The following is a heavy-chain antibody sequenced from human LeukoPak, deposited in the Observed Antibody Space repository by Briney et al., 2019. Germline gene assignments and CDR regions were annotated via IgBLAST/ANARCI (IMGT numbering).Heavy chain of an antibody. CDR1: GFTFSSYA. CDR3: AKGYYYDSSGYPYYYGMDV. V-gene: IGHV3-23*01. J-gene: IGHJ6*02. D-gene: IGHD3-22*01. CDR2: TVGSGGST. Sequence: GGSLRLSCAGSGFTFSSYAMSWVRQVPGKGLEWVSATVGSGGSTYYADSVKGRFTISKDNSKNTLYLQMNSLRAEDTAVYYCAKGYYYDSSGYPYYYGMDVWGQGTTVTVSS.